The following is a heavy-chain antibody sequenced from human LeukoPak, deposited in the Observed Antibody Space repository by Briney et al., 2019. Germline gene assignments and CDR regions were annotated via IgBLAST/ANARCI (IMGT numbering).Heavy chain of an antibody. Sequence: GSVEVSCKASGYTFTGYYMHWVRQAPGQGLEWMGWINPNSGGTNYAQKCQGRVTMTRDTSISTAYMELSRLRSDDTAVYYCARVGIAVRGLDYWGQGTLVTVS. J-gene: IGHJ4*02. CDR3: ARVGIAVRGLDY. CDR2: INPNSGGT. D-gene: IGHD6-19*01. CDR1: GYTFTGYY. V-gene: IGHV1-2*02.